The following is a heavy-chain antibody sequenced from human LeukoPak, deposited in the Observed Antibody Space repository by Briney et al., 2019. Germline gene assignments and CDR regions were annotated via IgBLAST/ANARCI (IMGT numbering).Heavy chain of an antibody. Sequence: GGSLRLSCAASGFTFSSYAMHWVRQAPGKGLEWVAVISYDGSNKYYADSVKGRFTISRDNSKNTLYLQMNSLRAEDTAVYYCARDPGRWELNAANSSYWGQGTLVTVSS. D-gene: IGHD1-26*01. CDR1: GFTFSSYA. CDR3: ARDPGRWELNAANSSY. V-gene: IGHV3-30-3*01. CDR2: ISYDGSNK. J-gene: IGHJ4*02.